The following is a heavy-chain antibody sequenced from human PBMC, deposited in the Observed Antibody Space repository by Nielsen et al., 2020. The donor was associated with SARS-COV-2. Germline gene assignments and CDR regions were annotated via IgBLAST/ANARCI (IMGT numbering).Heavy chain of an antibody. CDR3: ASWGRYCSSTSCYYWFDP. Sequence: ASVKVSCKASGYTFTSYGISWVRQAPGQGLEWMGWISAYNGNTNYAQKLQGRVTMTTDTSTSTAYMELRSLRSDDTAAYYCASWGRYCSSTSCYYWFDPWGQGTLVTVSS. CDR1: GYTFTSYG. D-gene: IGHD2-2*01. J-gene: IGHJ5*02. V-gene: IGHV1-18*01. CDR2: ISAYNGNT.